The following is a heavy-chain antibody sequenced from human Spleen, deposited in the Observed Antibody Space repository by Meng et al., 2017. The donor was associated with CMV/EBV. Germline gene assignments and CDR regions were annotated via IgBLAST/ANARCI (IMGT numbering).Heavy chain of an antibody. D-gene: IGHD7-27*01. CDR1: GFTFSSYG. CDR3: AKDQNWGGGMDV. Sequence: GGSLRLSCAASGFTFSSYGMHWVRQAPGKGLEWVAVIWYDGSNKYYADSVKGRFTISRDNSKNTLYLQMNSLRAEDTAVYYCAKDQNWGGGMDVWGQGTTVTVSS. J-gene: IGHJ6*02. CDR2: IWYDGSNK. V-gene: IGHV3-33*06.